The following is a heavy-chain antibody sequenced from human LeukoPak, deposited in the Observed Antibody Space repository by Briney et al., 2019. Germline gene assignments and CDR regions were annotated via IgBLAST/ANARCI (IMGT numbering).Heavy chain of an antibody. CDR2: IYYSGSS. D-gene: IGHD3-22*01. Sequence: PSGTLSLTCTVSDGSFSSYNRSWVRQPPGKGLEWVWYIYYSGSSNYNPSLRSGVSTSVDTTKNNFSLMLRSVTAADTAVYYCVGGKYYGSLTYFRAIYIWGEGTMVSASS. J-gene: IGHJ3*02. CDR3: VGGKYYGSLTYFRAIYI. V-gene: IGHV4-59*01. CDR1: DGSFSSYN.